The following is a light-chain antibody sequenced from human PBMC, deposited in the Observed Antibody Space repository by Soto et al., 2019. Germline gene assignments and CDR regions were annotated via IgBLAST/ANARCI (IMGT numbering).Light chain of an antibody. CDR1: SSNIGAHYD. J-gene: IGLJ1*01. V-gene: IGLV1-40*01. Sequence: QSVLTQPPSVSGAPGQRVTISCTGSSSNIGAHYDVHWYQQLPGTAPKLLIYGNSNRPSGVPDRFSGSKSGTSASLAITGLQAEDEADYYCQSYDNSTPYVFGTGTKVTVL. CDR2: GNS. CDR3: QSYDNSTPYV.